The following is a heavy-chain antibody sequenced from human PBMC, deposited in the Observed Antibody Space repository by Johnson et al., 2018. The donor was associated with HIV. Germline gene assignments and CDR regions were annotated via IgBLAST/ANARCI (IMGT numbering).Heavy chain of an antibody. J-gene: IGHJ3*02. CDR1: GFPFSSYG. CDR3: AIIAVAVSVDAFDI. D-gene: IGHD6-19*01. Sequence: GVVQPGRSLRLSCTASGFPFSSYGMHWVRQAPGRGLGWVAVMWYDGSNKYYADSVKGRFTISRDNSKNTLYLQMNSLRAEDTAVYYCAIIAVAVSVDAFDIWGQGTMVTVSS. V-gene: IGHV3-33*01. CDR2: MWYDGSNK.